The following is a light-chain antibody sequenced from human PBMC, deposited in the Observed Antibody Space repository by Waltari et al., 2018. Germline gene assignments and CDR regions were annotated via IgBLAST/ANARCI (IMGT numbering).Light chain of an antibody. CDR3: SSYTRSSSYV. V-gene: IGLV2-14*01. CDR2: DVS. J-gene: IGLJ1*01. Sequence: QSALTQPAPVSGSPEQSITISCTGTSSDIGGDTFVSWYQQHPGKAPKLILFDVSDRPSGVSNRFSGSKSGNSASLTISGLQAEDEADYYCSSYTRSSSYVFGTGTKVTVL. CDR1: SSDIGGDTF.